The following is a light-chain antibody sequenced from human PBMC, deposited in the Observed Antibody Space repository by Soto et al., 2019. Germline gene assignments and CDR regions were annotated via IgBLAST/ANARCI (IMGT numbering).Light chain of an antibody. J-gene: IGLJ1*01. V-gene: IGLV2-14*03. CDR1: SSDVGGYNY. CDR3: SSYTSSNTQV. Sequence: QSELTQPASVSGAPGQAITISCTGTSSDVGGYNYVSWYQQHPGKAPKLMIYDVSNRPSGVSNRFSGSKSGNTASLSISGLQAEDEADYYCSSYTSSNTQVFGTGTQLTVL. CDR2: DVS.